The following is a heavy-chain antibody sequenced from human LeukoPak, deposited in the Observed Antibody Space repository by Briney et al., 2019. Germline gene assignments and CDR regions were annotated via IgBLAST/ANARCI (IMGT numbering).Heavy chain of an antibody. CDR3: AKESNGRRFDFDY. Sequence: PGGSLRLSCAASGFISRDYPMSWVRQTPGKGLEWVSSISAGGGGIYYADSVKGRFTVSREDSKNTLYLQMNSLRVEDTALYYRAKESNGRRFDFDYWGQGPLATVSS. D-gene: IGHD1-26*01. CDR1: GFISRDYP. V-gene: IGHV3-23*01. CDR2: ISAGGGGI. J-gene: IGHJ4*02.